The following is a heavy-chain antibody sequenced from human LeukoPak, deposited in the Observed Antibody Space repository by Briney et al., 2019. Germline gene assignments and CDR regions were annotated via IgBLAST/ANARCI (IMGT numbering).Heavy chain of an antibody. D-gene: IGHD2-8*01. CDR3: AREVTRCTNGVCYSHFDY. Sequence: SETLSLTCTVSGGSISSGGYYWSWLRQHPGKGLEWIGYIYYSGSTYYNPSLKSRVTISVDTSKNQFSLKLSSVTAADTAVYYCAREVTRCTNGVCYSHFDYWGQGTLVTASS. J-gene: IGHJ4*02. CDR2: IYYSGST. CDR1: GGSISSGGYY. V-gene: IGHV4-31*03.